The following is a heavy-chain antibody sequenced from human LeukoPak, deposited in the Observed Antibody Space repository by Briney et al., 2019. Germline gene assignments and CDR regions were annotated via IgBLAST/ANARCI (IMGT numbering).Heavy chain of an antibody. CDR1: GGSFSGYY. CDR3: ARGPYYYDSSGFYYYYGMDV. D-gene: IGHD3-22*01. V-gene: IGHV4-34*01. J-gene: IGHJ6*02. CDR2: INHSGST. Sequence: ASETLSLTCAVYGGSFSGYYWSWIRQPPGKGLEWIGEINHSGSTNYNPSLKSRVTISVDTSKNQFSLKLSSVTAADTAVYYCARGPYYYDSSGFYYYYGMDVWGQGTTVTVSS.